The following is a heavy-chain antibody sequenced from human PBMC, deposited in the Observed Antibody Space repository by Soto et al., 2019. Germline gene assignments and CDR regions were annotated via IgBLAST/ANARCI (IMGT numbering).Heavy chain of an antibody. Sequence: ASVTVSCKASVYTFTGYYMHWVRQAPGQGLEWMGWINPNSGGTNYAQKFQGWVTMTRDTSISTAYMELSRLRSDDTAVYYCARGYGGAANWFDPWGQGTLVTVSS. D-gene: IGHD4-17*01. CDR1: VYTFTGYY. CDR3: ARGYGGAANWFDP. V-gene: IGHV1-2*04. J-gene: IGHJ5*02. CDR2: INPNSGGT.